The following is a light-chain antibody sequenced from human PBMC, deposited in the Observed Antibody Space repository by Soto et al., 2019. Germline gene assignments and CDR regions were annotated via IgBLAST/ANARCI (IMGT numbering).Light chain of an antibody. CDR3: QSYDSSLSGSL. J-gene: IGLJ1*01. CDR2: NNN. V-gene: IGLV1-40*01. CDR1: SSNIGAGYD. Sequence: QSVLTQPPSVSGAPGQRVTISCTGSSSNIGAGYDVHWYQQFPGTAPKLLIYNNNNRPSGVPDRFSGSKSGTSASLAITGLQAEDEADYYCQSYDSSLSGSLFGTGTKLTVL.